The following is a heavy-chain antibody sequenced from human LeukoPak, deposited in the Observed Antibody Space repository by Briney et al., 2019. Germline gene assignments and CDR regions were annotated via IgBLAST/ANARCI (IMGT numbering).Heavy chain of an antibody. Sequence: ASVKVSCKAPGYTFNNYGISWVRQGPGQGLEWMGWVTSYNGDTNYAQKFQGRVTMSADTATSTAYMELSRLRSDDTAVYYCARFSSYYDILTGYLHWGQGTLVTVSS. V-gene: IGHV1-18*01. CDR2: VTSYNGDT. J-gene: IGHJ4*02. CDR3: ARFSSYYDILTGYLH. CDR1: GYTFNNYG. D-gene: IGHD3-9*01.